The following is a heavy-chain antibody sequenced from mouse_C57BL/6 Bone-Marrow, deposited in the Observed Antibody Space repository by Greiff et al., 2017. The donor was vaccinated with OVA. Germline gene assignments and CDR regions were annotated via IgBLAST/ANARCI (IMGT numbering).Heavy chain of an antibody. Sequence: VQLQASGPELVKPGASVKISCNASGYAFSSSWMNWVKQRPGKGLEWIGRIYPGDGDTNYNGKFTGQATLTADKSSSTAYMQLSSLTSEDSAVYFCARGPTVVAPYYYAMDYWGQGTSVTVSS. CDR2: IYPGDGDT. CDR3: ARGPTVVAPYYYAMDY. J-gene: IGHJ4*01. CDR1: GYAFSSSW. D-gene: IGHD1-1*01. V-gene: IGHV1-82*01.